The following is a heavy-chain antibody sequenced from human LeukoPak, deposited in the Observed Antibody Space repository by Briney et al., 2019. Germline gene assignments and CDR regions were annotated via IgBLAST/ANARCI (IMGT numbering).Heavy chain of an antibody. CDR1: GGSFSNYY. CDR2: INHSGDT. CDR3: HMVRGGGYFDY. V-gene: IGHV4-34*01. J-gene: IGHJ4*02. Sequence: SSETLSLTCAVSGGSFSNYYWSCIRQSPEKGLEWVGEINHSGDTNYNPSLKSRVTISLDTSKNQFSLNLTSVTAADTAVYYCHMVRGGGYFDYWGQGTPVTVSS. D-gene: IGHD3-10*01.